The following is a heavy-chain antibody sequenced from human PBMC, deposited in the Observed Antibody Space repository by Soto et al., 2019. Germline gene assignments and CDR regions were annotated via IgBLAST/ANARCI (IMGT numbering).Heavy chain of an antibody. CDR1: GFSFSSYA. V-gene: IGHV3-23*01. D-gene: IGHD5-12*01. J-gene: IGHJ4*02. Sequence: DVQLLDSGGGLVQPGGSLRLSCAASGFSFSSYAMVWVRQAPGKGLEWVAVISARGGSSYLADSVKGRFTLSRDNSKNVLSREMNSLRSEDPAISFWAKGSIEYSASVDNWGQGPLVVVSS. CDR3: AKGSIEYSASVDN. CDR2: ISARGGSS.